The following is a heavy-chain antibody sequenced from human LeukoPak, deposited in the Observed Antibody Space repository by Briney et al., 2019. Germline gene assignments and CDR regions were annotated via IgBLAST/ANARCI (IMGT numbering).Heavy chain of an antibody. Sequence: SETLSLTCAVCGGSFSGYYWSWIRQPPGKGLEWIGEINHSGSTNYNPSLKSRVTISVDTSKNQFSLKLSSVTAADTAVYYCARARKYYYDSSGLYYFDYWGQGTLVTVSS. CDR3: ARARKYYYDSSGLYYFDY. CDR1: GGSFSGYY. CDR2: INHSGST. J-gene: IGHJ4*02. D-gene: IGHD3-22*01. V-gene: IGHV4-34*01.